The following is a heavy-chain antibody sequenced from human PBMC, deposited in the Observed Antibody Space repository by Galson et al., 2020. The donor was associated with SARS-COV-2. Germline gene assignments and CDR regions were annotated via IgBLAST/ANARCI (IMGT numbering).Heavy chain of an antibody. CDR2: IWYDGSNK. CDR3: AREPTGLVWNDLYFDY. D-gene: IGHD1-1*01. V-gene: IGHV3-33*01. CDR1: SSYG. Sequence: SSYGMHWVRQAPGKGLEWVAVIWYDGSNKYYADSVKGRFTISRDNSKNTLYLQMNSLRAEDTAVYYFAREPTGLVWNDLYFDYWGEGTLVTVSS. J-gene: IGHJ4*02.